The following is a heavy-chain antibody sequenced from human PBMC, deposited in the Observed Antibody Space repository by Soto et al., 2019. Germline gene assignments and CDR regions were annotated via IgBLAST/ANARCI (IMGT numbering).Heavy chain of an antibody. CDR2: IYYSGST. Sequence: SETLSLTCTVSGGSISSGGYYWSWIRQHPGKGLEWIGYIYYSGSTYYNPSLKSRVTISVDTSKNQFSLKLSSVTAADTAVYYCARADCSSTSCITVDYFDYWGQGTLVTVSS. V-gene: IGHV4-31*03. D-gene: IGHD2-2*01. J-gene: IGHJ4*02. CDR1: GGSISSGGYY. CDR3: ARADCSSTSCITVDYFDY.